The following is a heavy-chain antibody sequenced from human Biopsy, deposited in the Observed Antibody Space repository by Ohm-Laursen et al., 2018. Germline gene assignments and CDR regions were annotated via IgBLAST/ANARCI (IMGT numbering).Heavy chain of an antibody. CDR3: ARGSNEYGGLYFPH. D-gene: IGHD4-23*01. CDR1: GGSFTGHY. J-gene: IGHJ1*01. Sequence: SDTLSLTYTVSGGSFTGHYWTWIRQPPGKGLEWIGHISHTGYTSYKSSLKSRVTISLDTSRKHFSLRLTSLAAADTAVYYCARGSNEYGGLYFPHWGQGTLVTVPS. CDR2: ISHTGYT. V-gene: IGHV4-59*11.